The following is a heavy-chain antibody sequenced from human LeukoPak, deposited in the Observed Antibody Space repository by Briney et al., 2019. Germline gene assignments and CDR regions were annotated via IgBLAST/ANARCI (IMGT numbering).Heavy chain of an antibody. Sequence: GGSLRLSCAASGFTFSSYWMSWVRQAPGKGLEWVANIKQDGSEKYYVDSVKGRFTISRDNAKNSLYLQMNSLRAEDTAVYYCARDRGSYGYYYGMDVWGQGTTVTVSS. CDR2: IKQDGSEK. D-gene: IGHD1-26*01. V-gene: IGHV3-7*01. CDR1: GFTFSSYW. J-gene: IGHJ6*02. CDR3: ARDRGSYGYYYGMDV.